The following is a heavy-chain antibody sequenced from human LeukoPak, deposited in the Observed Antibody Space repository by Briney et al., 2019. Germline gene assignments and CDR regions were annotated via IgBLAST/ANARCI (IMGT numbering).Heavy chain of an antibody. CDR3: ARQYYYGSGRYIDY. D-gene: IGHD3-10*01. Sequence: ESLKISCKGSGYSFTSCWIGWVRKMPGKGLEWMGIIYPGDSDSRYSPSFQGQVTISADNSISTAYLQWSSLKASDTAIYYCARQYYYGSGRYIDYWGQGTLVTVS. CDR2: IYPGDSDS. J-gene: IGHJ4*02. CDR1: GYSFTSCW. V-gene: IGHV5-51*01.